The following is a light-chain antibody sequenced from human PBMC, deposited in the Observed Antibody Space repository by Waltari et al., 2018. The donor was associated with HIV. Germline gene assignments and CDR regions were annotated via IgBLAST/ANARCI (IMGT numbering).Light chain of an antibody. J-gene: IGKJ4*01. CDR3: MQSIELPLT. V-gene: IGKV2D-29*01. Sequence: IVMTQTPLSLSVTPGKPASISCKPNQSLLHSDGKTYLYWYLQKAGQPPQLLINEVSTRFSGVPDRFSGGGTGTDFSLKISRVEAEDVGIYYCMQSIELPLTFGGGTKVEIK. CDR1: QSLLHSDGKTY. CDR2: EVS.